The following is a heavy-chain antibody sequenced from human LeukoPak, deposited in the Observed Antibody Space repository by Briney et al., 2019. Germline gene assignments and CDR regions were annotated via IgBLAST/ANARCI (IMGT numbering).Heavy chain of an antibody. Sequence: GASVKVSCKASGYTFASYDINWVRQATGQGLEWMGWMNPNSGNTDYAQKFQGRVTMTRNTSISTAYMELSSLRSEDTAVYYCARGTYYYGSGSYLGDYWGQGTLVTVSS. J-gene: IGHJ4*02. CDR3: ARGTYYYGSGSYLGDY. V-gene: IGHV1-8*01. CDR1: GYTFASYD. CDR2: MNPNSGNT. D-gene: IGHD3-10*01.